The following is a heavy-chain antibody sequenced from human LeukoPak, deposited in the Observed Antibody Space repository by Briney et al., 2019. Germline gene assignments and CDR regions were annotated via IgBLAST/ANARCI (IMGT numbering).Heavy chain of an antibody. D-gene: IGHD1-26*01. J-gene: IGHJ4*02. Sequence: ASVKVSCKASGYTFSSYGINWVRQAPGQGLEWMGWISTYNGNTNYAQKLQGRATMTTDTSTSTAYMELRSLRSDDTAVYYCAGDAPIVGAEDFDYWGQGTLVTVSS. CDR2: ISTYNGNT. CDR3: AGDAPIVGAEDFDY. V-gene: IGHV1-18*01. CDR1: GYTFSSYG.